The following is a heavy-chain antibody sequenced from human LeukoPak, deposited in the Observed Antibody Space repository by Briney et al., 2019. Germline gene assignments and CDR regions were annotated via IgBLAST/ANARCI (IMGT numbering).Heavy chain of an antibody. Sequence: ASVKVSCKASEYTFNFYYVHWVRQAPGQGLEWMGIINPNSGGTTYAQKFQGRVTLTGDTSASTVFMELSSLTSEDTAVYYCAREGFCSGTNCPAVYWGQGTLVTVSS. CDR3: AREGFCSGTNCPAVY. CDR2: INPNSGGT. CDR1: EYTFNFYY. V-gene: IGHV1-46*02. D-gene: IGHD2-2*01. J-gene: IGHJ4*02.